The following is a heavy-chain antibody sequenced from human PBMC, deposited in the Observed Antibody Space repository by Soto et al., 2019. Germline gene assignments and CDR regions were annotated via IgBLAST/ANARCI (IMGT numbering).Heavy chain of an antibody. V-gene: IGHV3-21*01. CDR2: ISSSSSYI. J-gene: IGHJ4*02. CDR1: GFTFSSYS. CDR3: ARDSYCSSASCAGFAY. Sequence: GGSLRLSCAASGFTFSSYSMNWVRQAPGKGLEWVSSISSSSSYIYYADSVKGRFTISRDNAKNSLYLQMNSLRAEDTAVYYCARDSYCSSASCAGFAYWGQGTLVTVSS. D-gene: IGHD2-2*01.